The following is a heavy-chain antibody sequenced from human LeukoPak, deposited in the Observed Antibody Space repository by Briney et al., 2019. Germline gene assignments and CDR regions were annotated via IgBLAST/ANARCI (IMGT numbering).Heavy chain of an antibody. J-gene: IGHJ4*02. V-gene: IGHV4-59*01. CDR2: IYYSGST. CDR3: ARGSYRSGSYPLGFEY. CDR1: GGSISSYY. D-gene: IGHD1-26*01. Sequence: SETLSLTCTVSGGSISSYYWSWIRQPPGKGLEWIGYIYYSGSTNYNPSLKSRVTISVDTSKNQFSLKPSSVTAADTAVFYCARGSYRSGSYPLGFEYWGQGTLVTVSS.